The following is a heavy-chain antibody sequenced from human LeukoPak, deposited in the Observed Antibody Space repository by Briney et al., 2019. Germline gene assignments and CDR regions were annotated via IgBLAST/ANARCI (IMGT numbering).Heavy chain of an antibody. D-gene: IGHD2-2*02. CDR3: ARDIVSYYIDY. Sequence: GGSLRLSCAASGFTFSSYAMSWVRQAPGKGLEWVSAISGSGGSTYYADSVKGRFTISRDNSKNMLYLQMNSLRAEDTAVYYCARDIVSYYIDYWGQGTLVTVSS. CDR1: GFTFSSYA. J-gene: IGHJ4*02. V-gene: IGHV3-23*01. CDR2: ISGSGGST.